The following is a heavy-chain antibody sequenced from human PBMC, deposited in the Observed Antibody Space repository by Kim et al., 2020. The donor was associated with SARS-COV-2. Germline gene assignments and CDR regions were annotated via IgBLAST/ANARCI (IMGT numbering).Heavy chain of an antibody. Sequence: ASVKVSCKASGYTFTSYYMHWVRQAPGQGLEWMGIINPSGGSTSYAQKFQGRVTMTRDTSTSTVYMELSSLRSEDTAVYYCARGSEWLLHLIPSYFDYWGQGTLVTVSS. CDR1: GYTFTSYY. J-gene: IGHJ4*02. V-gene: IGHV1-46*01. CDR3: ARGSEWLLHLIPSYFDY. D-gene: IGHD3-3*01. CDR2: INPSGGST.